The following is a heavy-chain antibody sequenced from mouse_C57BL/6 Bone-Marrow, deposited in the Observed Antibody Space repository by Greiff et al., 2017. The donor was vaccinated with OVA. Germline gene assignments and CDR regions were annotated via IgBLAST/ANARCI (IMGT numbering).Heavy chain of an antibody. CDR2: IRSKSNNNAT. D-gene: IGHD2-3*01. Sequence: EVKVVESGGGLVQPKGSLKLSCAASGFSFNTYAMNWVRQAPGKGLEWVARIRSKSNNNATYYADSVKDRFTISRDDSESMLYLQMNNLKTEDTALYCGVGHDVYWYFDVWGTGTTVTVSS. V-gene: IGHV10-1*01. CDR3: VGHDVYWYFDV. CDR1: GFSFNTYA. J-gene: IGHJ1*03.